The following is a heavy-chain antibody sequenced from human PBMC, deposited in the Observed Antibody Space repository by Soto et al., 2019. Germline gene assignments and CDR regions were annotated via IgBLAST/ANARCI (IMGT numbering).Heavy chain of an antibody. V-gene: IGHV3-23*01. CDR2: IGGDGGST. Sequence: EAQLLESGGGLVQPGGSLRLSCAASGFTFSNYAMSWVRQAPGKGLEWVSVIGGDGGSTYYADSVKGRFTVSRDNSKNTLYLQMDSLRADDTAVYYCANDSISRNRIYDPFDIWGQGTVVSVSS. D-gene: IGHD3-3*02. J-gene: IGHJ3*02. CDR1: GFTFSNYA. CDR3: ANDSISRNRIYDPFDI.